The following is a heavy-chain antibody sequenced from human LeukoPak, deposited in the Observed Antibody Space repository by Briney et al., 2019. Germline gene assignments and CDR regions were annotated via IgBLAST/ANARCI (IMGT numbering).Heavy chain of an antibody. V-gene: IGHV3-53*01. J-gene: IGHJ4*02. Sequence: GGSLRLSRAASGFTVSSNYMSWVRQAPGKGLEWVSVIYSGGSTYYADSVKGRFTISRYNSKNTLYLQMNSLRAEDTAVYYCARVGQQLVQDYWGQGTLVTVSS. D-gene: IGHD6-13*01. CDR1: GFTVSSNY. CDR2: IYSGGST. CDR3: ARVGQQLVQDY.